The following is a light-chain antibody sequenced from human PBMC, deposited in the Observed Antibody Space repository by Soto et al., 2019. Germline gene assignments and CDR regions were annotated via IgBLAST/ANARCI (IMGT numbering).Light chain of an antibody. CDR3: QQYGSSPWT. J-gene: IGKJ1*01. V-gene: IGKV3-20*01. CDR2: GAS. Sequence: EIVLTQSPGTLSLSPGETATLSGRASESVASNYLAWYQQKPGQAPRLLVYGASTRATGIPDRFSGSGSGPDFTLSITRLQPEDCAVYFCQQYGSSPWTSGQGTKVEIK. CDR1: ESVASNY.